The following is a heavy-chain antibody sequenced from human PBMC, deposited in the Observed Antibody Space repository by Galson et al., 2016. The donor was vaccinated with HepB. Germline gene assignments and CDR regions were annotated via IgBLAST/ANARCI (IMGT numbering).Heavy chain of an antibody. D-gene: IGHD2-15*01. Sequence: ETLSLTCTVSGGSVSSGGYYYNWIRQSPGRGLEWIGYIYYSGNTYYNPSLKSRLTISVDTSKNQFSLRVTSVTAADTAVYYCASRWWYWGQGTLVTVSS. CDR1: GGSVSSGGYY. CDR3: ASRWWY. J-gene: IGHJ4*02. CDR2: IYYSGNT. V-gene: IGHV4-61*08.